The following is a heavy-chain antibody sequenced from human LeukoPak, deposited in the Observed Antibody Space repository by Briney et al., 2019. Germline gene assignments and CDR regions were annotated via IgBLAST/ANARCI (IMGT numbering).Heavy chain of an antibody. CDR1: AYSISSGYY. J-gene: IGHJ4*02. D-gene: IGHD4-17*01. CDR2: IYHSGST. CDR3: ARASHDYGDYSHFDY. V-gene: IGHV4-38-2*02. Sequence: SETLSLTCTVSAYSISSGYYWGWIRQPPGKGLECIGTIYHSGSTYYNPSLKSRVTISVDTSKNQFSLRLSSVTAADTAVYYCARASHDYGDYSHFDYWGQGTLVTVSS.